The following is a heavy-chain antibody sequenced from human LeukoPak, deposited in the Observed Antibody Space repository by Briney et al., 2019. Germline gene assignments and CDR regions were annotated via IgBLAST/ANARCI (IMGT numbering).Heavy chain of an antibody. CDR3: ARGGYSGYDYVLPYDY. D-gene: IGHD5-12*01. V-gene: IGHV4-59*01. J-gene: IGHJ4*02. Sequence: SETLSLTCTVSGGSIRSYYWGWIRQPPGKGLEWIGYIYYSGSTNYNPSLKSRVTISVDTSKNQFSLKLSSVTAADTAVYYCARGGYSGYDYVLPYDYWGQGTLVTVSS. CDR1: GGSIRSYY. CDR2: IYYSGST.